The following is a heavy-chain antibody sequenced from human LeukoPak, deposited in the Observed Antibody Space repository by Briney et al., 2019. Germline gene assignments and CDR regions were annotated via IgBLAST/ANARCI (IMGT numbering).Heavy chain of an antibody. V-gene: IGHV3-11*04. CDR1: GFTFSDYY. CDR2: ISTSGSTI. Sequence: GGSLRLSCAASGFTFSDYYMNWIRQAPGKGLEWVSYISTSGSTIYYADSVKGRFTISRDNAKNSLYLQMNSLRAEDTAVYYCASNSMVRGKGTDYWGQGTLVTVSS. D-gene: IGHD3-10*01. J-gene: IGHJ4*02. CDR3: ASNSMVRGKGTDY.